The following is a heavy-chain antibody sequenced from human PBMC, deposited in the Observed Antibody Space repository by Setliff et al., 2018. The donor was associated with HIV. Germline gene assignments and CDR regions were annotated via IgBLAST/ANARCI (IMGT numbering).Heavy chain of an antibody. D-gene: IGHD6-6*01. Sequence: SETLSLTCAVPNGSISSGVSYWSWIRQLPGKGLEWIGHISYTGSTYYNPSLKSRLTISIDTSKNQFSLKLSSVTAADTAVYYCARERGSSSGYYYYGMDVWGQGTTVTVSS. V-gene: IGHV4-31*11. CDR2: ISYTGST. CDR3: ARERGSSSGYYYYGMDV. J-gene: IGHJ6*02. CDR1: NGSISSGVSY.